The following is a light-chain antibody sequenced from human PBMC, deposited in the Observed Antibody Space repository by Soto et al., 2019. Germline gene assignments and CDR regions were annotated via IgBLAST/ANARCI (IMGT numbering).Light chain of an antibody. V-gene: IGLV1-47*01. CDR3: AAWDDSLSAVV. CDR2: RNN. CDR1: SSNIGSNY. J-gene: IGLJ2*01. Sequence: QTVVTQPPSASGTPGQRVTISCSGSSSNIGSNYVYWYQQLPGTAPKLLIYRNNQRPSGVPDRFSGSKSGTSASLAISGLRSEDEADYYCAAWDDSLSAVVFRGGTKLTVL.